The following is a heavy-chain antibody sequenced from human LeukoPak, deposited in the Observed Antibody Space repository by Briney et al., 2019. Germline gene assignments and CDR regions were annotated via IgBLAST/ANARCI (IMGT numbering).Heavy chain of an antibody. CDR2: INHIGTP. CDR1: GPSFGVYY. CDR3: ARGRYFAWLLCSPDYYHYGMDV. Sequence: PSQTLSLTCAVYGPSFGVYYWSWVRHPPRNLLKWNGEINHIGTPNYNPSLKTRVPISVDTSKDQFSLTMSSVTATDTAVYYCARGRYFAWLLCSPDYYHYGMDVWGQGTTVTVSS. V-gene: IGHV4-34*01. J-gene: IGHJ6*02. D-gene: IGHD3-9*01.